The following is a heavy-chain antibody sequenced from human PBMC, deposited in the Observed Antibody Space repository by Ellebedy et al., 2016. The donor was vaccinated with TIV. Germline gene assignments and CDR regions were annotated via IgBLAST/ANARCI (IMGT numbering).Heavy chain of an antibody. CDR2: ISGSGDSK. J-gene: IGHJ6*02. D-gene: IGHD6-19*01. V-gene: IGHV3-23*01. Sequence: GESLKISCAASGFPFSRYAMYWVRQAPGKGQEWVSGISGSGDSKYYADSVRGRFTISRDNSKNTLYLQMNGLRGEDTAIYYCAKEQFHSGGPPNYGMDVWGQGTTVTVSS. CDR3: AKEQFHSGGPPNYGMDV. CDR1: GFPFSRYA.